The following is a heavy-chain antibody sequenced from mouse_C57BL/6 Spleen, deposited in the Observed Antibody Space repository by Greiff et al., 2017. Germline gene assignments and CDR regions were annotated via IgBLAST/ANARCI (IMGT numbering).Heavy chain of an antibody. CDR3: ARSRYYGSSLYYFDY. D-gene: IGHD1-1*01. V-gene: IGHV1-75*01. Sequence: VQLVESGPELVKPGASVKISCKASGYTFTDYYINWVKQRPGQGLEWIGWIFPGSGSTYYNEKFKGKATLTVDKSSSTAYMLLSSLTSEDSAVYFCARSRYYGSSLYYFDYWGQGTTLTVSS. CDR1: GYTFTDYY. J-gene: IGHJ2*01. CDR2: IFPGSGST.